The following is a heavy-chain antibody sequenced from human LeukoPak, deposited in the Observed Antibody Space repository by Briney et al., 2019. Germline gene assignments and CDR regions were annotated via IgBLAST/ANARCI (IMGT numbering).Heavy chain of an antibody. V-gene: IGHV3-23*01. CDR3: AKGDSSSWYGYYYGMDV. Sequence: PGGSLRLSCVASGFAFSGYAMTWVRQAPGKGLEWVSAVSGNGAITHYADSVKGRFTISRDNSKNTLYLQMNSLRAEDTAVYYCAKGDSSSWYGYYYGMDVWGQGTTVTVSS. J-gene: IGHJ6*02. D-gene: IGHD6-13*01. CDR1: GFAFSGYA. CDR2: VSGNGAIT.